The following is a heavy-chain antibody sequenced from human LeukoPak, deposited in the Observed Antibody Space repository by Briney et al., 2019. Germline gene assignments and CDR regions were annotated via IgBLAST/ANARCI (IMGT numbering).Heavy chain of an antibody. V-gene: IGHV3-20*04. CDR2: IKWNGGST. CDR1: GFTFDDYG. Sequence: GGSPRLSCAASGFTFDDYGMSWVRQAPGKGLEWVSGIKWNGGSTGYADSVKGRFTISRDNAKNSLYLQMNSLRAEDTALYYCARDPVRGPRYSGSHSGRLDYWGQGTLVTVSS. CDR3: ARDPVRGPRYSGSHSGRLDY. J-gene: IGHJ4*02. D-gene: IGHD1-26*01.